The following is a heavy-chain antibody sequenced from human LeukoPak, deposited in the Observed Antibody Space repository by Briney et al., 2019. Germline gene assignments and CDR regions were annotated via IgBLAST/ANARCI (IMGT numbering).Heavy chain of an antibody. Sequence: ASVKVSCKASGGTFSSYAISWVRQAPGQGLEWMGWMNPKSGDTGYAQKFQGRVTMTRNTSTSTLSMELSSLTSDDTAVYYCARDRTVTTLFDYWGQGTLVTVSS. V-gene: IGHV1-8*02. D-gene: IGHD4-17*01. CDR1: GGTFSSYA. J-gene: IGHJ4*02. CDR2: MNPKSGDT. CDR3: ARDRTVTTLFDY.